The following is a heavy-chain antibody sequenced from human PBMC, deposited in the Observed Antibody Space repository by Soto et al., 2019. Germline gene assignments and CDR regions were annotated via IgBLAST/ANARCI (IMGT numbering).Heavy chain of an antibody. D-gene: IGHD3-9*01. CDR3: ARAYYDILPGYPKAHFDY. CDR1: GYTFTSYG. CDR2: ISAYNGNT. V-gene: IGHV1-18*01. Sequence: ASVKVSCKASGYTFTSYGISWVRQAPGQGLEWMGWISAYNGNTNYAQKLQGRVTMTTDTSTSTAYMELRSLRSDDTAVYYCARAYYDILPGYPKAHFDYWGQGTLVTVSS. J-gene: IGHJ4*02.